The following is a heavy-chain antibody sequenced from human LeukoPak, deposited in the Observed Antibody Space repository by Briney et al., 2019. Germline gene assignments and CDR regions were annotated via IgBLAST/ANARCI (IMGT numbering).Heavy chain of an antibody. Sequence: SETRSLRCTVSGGSISSSSYYWGWIRQPPGKGLEWIGSIYYSGSTYYNPSLKSRVTISVDTSKNQFSLKLSSVTAADTAVYYCASRIPDCSGGSCYSTFWDYWGQGTLVTVSS. CDR2: IYYSGST. V-gene: IGHV4-39*01. J-gene: IGHJ4*02. CDR3: ASRIPDCSGGSCYSTFWDY. CDR1: GGSISSSSYY. D-gene: IGHD2-15*01.